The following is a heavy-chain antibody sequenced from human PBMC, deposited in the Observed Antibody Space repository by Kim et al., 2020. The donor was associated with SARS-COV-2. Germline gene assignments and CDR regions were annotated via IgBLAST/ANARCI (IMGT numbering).Heavy chain of an antibody. D-gene: IGHD3-10*01. Sequence: HISYPDSVKGRFIISRDNTKGTLYLQMNGLRPEDTAVYYCVADIGSRGFDHWGQGTLVTVTS. CDR2: HI. CDR3: VADIGSRGFDH. V-gene: IGHV3-30*01. J-gene: IGHJ4*02.